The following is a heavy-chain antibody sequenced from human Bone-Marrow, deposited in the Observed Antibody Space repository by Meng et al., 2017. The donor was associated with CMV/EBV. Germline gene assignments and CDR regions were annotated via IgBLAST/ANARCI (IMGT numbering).Heavy chain of an antibody. J-gene: IGHJ4*01. CDR3: ARIDNNFDV. CDR2: INPNSGGT. V-gene: IGHV1-2*02. D-gene: IGHD1-14*01. Sequence: ASVKVSCKASGYTFTAYYIHWVRQAPGQGLEWMGWINPNSGGTKYAQKFQGRVTMTGDTSTNSAYMELSSLRFDDTAVYYCARIDNNFDVWGQGTLVTVSS. CDR1: GYTFTAYY.